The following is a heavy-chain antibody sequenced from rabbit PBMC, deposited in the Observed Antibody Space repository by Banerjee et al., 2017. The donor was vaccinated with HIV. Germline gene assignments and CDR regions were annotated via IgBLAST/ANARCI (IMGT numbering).Heavy chain of an antibody. D-gene: IGHD1-1*01. V-gene: IGHV1S47*01. CDR3: ARVFSYASSSAYYIGYGMDL. Sequence: QEQLVESGGGLVQPEGSLTLTCKASGFDFSSVAVCWVRQAPGKGPEWIACIWNGGVITHYATWVNGRFTISLDNAQNTVFLQMTSLTAADTATYFCARVFSYASSSAYYIGYGMDLWGPGTLVTVS. J-gene: IGHJ6*01. CDR2: IWNGGVIT. CDR1: GFDFSSVA.